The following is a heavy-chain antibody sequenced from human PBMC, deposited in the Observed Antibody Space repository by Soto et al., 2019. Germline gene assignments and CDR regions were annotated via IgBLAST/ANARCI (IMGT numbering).Heavy chain of an antibody. V-gene: IGHV4-30-2*01. J-gene: IGHJ5*02. CDR2: IYQIGGT. Sequence: QLQLQDSGSGRVKPSQTLSLTCAVSGGSISSGGYAWSWIRQPPGKGLEGIGYIYQIGGTSYNPSLQSRVTISVDRYKNQFSLKLSSVTAADTAVYYCARGPPFPWGQGTLVTVSS. CDR3: ARGPPFP. CDR1: GGSISSGGYA.